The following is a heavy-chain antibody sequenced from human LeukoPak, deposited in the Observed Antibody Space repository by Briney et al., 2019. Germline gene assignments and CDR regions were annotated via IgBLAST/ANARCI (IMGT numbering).Heavy chain of an antibody. V-gene: IGHV4-39*07. D-gene: IGHD4/OR15-4a*01. CDR2: IYYSGST. J-gene: IGHJ4*02. Sequence: PSETLSLTCTVSGGSISSSSYYWGWIRQPPGKGLEWIGSIYYSGSTYYNPSLKSRVTISVDTSKNQFSLKLSSVTAEDTAVYYCARRAGAYSHPYDYWGQGTLVTVSS. CDR3: ARRAGAYSHPYDY. CDR1: GGSISSSSYY.